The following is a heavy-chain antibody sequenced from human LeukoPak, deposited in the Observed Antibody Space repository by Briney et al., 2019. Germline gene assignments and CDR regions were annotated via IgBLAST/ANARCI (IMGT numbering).Heavy chain of an antibody. D-gene: IGHD3-10*02. CDR2: ISGSGGST. CDR1: GFTFSSYA. CDR3: AKGDWGLVSMFEY. Sequence: GGSLRLSCAASGFTFSSYAMSWVRQAPGKGLEWVSAISGSGGSTYYADSVKGRFTISRDNSKNTLYPQMNSLRAEDTAVYYCAKGDWGLVSMFEYWGQGTLVTVSS. V-gene: IGHV3-23*01. J-gene: IGHJ4*02.